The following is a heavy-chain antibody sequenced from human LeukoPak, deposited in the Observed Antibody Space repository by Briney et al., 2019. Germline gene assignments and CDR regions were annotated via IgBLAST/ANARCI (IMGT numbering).Heavy chain of an antibody. D-gene: IGHD3-22*01. Sequence: PGGPLRLSCAASGFTFSSFEVNWVRQAPGKGLEWISHISHTFDIKYADSVKGRFTISRDNAKNSQYLQMTSLRAQDTGIYYCARSSGSYRPFDSWGQGTLVIVSS. V-gene: IGHV3-48*03. J-gene: IGHJ4*02. CDR3: ARSSGSYRPFDS. CDR2: ISHTFDI. CDR1: GFTFSSFE.